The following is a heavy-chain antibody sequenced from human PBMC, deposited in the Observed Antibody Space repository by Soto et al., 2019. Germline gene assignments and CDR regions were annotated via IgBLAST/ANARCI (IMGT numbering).Heavy chain of an antibody. CDR1: GFTFSSYA. CDR2: ISGSGGST. CDR3: ATGRGVNFYYGMDV. V-gene: IGHV3-23*01. J-gene: IGHJ6*02. D-gene: IGHD3-16*01. Sequence: EVQLLESGGGLVQPGGSLRLSCAASGFTFSSYAMSWVRQAPGKGLEWVSAISGSGGSTYYADSVKGRFTISRDKXXETRYLQMNSLRAEDTAVYYCATGRGVNFYYGMDVWGQGTTVTVSS.